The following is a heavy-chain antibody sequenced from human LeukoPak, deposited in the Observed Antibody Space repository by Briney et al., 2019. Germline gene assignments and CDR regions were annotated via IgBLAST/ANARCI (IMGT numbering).Heavy chain of an antibody. CDR1: GGSFSGYY. J-gene: IGHJ4*02. V-gene: IGHV4-34*01. CDR2: INHSGST. CDR3: GRGQYYYDSSGYFY. D-gene: IGHD3-22*01. Sequence: SETLSLTCAVYGGSFSGYYWSWIRQPPGKGLEWIGEINHSGSTNYNPSLKSRVTISVDTSKNQFSLKLSSVTAADTAVYYCGRGQYYYDSSGYFYWGQGTLVTVSS.